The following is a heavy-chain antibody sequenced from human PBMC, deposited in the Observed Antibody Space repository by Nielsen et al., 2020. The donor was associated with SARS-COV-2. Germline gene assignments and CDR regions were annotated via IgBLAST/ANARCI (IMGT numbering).Heavy chain of an antibody. J-gene: IGHJ4*02. CDR2: ISYDGSNK. CDR3: AKPATYYYDSSGYQGDY. Sequence: SCAASGFTFSSYGMHWVRQAPGKGLEWVAVISYDGSNKYYADSVKGRFTISRDNSKNTLYLQMNSLRAEDTAVYYCAKPATYYYDSSGYQGDYWGQGTLVTVSS. D-gene: IGHD3-22*01. CDR1: GFTFSSYG. V-gene: IGHV3-30*18.